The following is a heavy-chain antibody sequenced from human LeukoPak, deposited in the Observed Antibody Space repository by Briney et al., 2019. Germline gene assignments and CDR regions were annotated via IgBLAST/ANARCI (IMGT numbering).Heavy chain of an antibody. D-gene: IGHD2-15*01. CDR2: VKQDGSEK. CDR1: GFTFSSYW. J-gene: IGHJ5*02. V-gene: IGHV3-7*01. Sequence: GGALRLSCAASGFTFSSYWMRWVRQAPGKGREWVANVKQDGSEKYYVDSVKGRFTIARDNAKTSLYLQMNSLRAEDTAVDYCARDCSGGSCYSAWGQGTLVTVSS. CDR3: ARDCSGGSCYSA.